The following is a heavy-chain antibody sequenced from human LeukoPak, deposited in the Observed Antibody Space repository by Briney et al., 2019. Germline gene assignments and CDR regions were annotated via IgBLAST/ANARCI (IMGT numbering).Heavy chain of an antibody. V-gene: IGHV3-23*01. J-gene: IGHJ4*02. CDR2: IGGSGVT. Sequence: GGSLRLSCAASGFTFGTYAMNWVRQAPGKGLEWVSGIGGSGVTYYADSVKGRFTMSRDNSQNTLFLQMNSLRVEDTAVYYCAKARGHPWPSYYFDYWGQGTLVTVSS. D-gene: IGHD5-12*01. CDR3: AKARGHPWPSYYFDY. CDR1: GFTFGTYA.